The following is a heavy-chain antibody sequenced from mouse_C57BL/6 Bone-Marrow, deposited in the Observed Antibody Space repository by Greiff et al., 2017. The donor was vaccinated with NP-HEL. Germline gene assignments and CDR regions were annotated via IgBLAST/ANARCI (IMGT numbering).Heavy chain of an antibody. D-gene: IGHD1-1*01. CDR1: GYTFTSYW. Sequence: VQLQHPGAELVKPGASVKVSCKASGYTFTSYWMHWVKQRPGQGLEWIGRIHPSDSDTNYNQKFKGKATLTVDKSSSTAYMQLSSLTSEDSAVYYCASHYGSSYYYFDYWGQDTTLTVSS. J-gene: IGHJ2*01. CDR2: IHPSDSDT. V-gene: IGHV1-74*01. CDR3: ASHYGSSYYYFDY.